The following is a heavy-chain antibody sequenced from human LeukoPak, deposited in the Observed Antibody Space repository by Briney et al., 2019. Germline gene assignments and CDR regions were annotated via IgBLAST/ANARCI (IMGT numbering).Heavy chain of an antibody. CDR2: DGTNT. V-gene: IGHV3-30*06. CDR1: GFTFRTSG. CDR3: AGSWFYRDYFEY. D-gene: IGHD3-10*01. Sequence: GRSLRLSCAASGFTFRTSGMHWVRQAPGKGLEWVAIDGTNTYYADSVKGRFTISRDNSKNTLYLQMNSLRVEDTAVYYCAGSWFYRDYFEYWGQGTLVTVSS. J-gene: IGHJ4*02.